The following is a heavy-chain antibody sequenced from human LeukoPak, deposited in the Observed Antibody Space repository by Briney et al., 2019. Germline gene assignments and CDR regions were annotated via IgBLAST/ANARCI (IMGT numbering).Heavy chain of an antibody. D-gene: IGHD1-1*01. CDR3: ARDGFNDRSGDNDGFDM. Sequence: PGGSLRLSRAASGLTLSSSGMSWVRPAPGKGLVWVSALRGSGDRTHYADSARGRFTISRDTSKDTLYLQMNSLRADDTAVYYCARDGFNDRSGDNDGFDMWGQGTMVTVSS. J-gene: IGHJ3*02. V-gene: IGHV3-23*01. CDR2: LRGSGDRT. CDR1: GLTLSSSG.